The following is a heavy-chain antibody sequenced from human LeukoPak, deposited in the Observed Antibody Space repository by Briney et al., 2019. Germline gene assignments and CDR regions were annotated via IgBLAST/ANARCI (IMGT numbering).Heavy chain of an antibody. D-gene: IGHD6-13*01. CDR1: GFTFSSYS. J-gene: IGHJ6*03. CDR2: ISSSSSYI. Sequence: GGSLRLSCAASGFTFSSYSMNWVRQAPGKGLEWVSSISSSSSYIYYADSAKGRFTISRDNAKNSLYLQMNSLRAEDTAVYYCARVGAAARGGYYYYYMDVWGKGTTVTVSS. CDR3: ARVGAAARGGYYYYYMDV. V-gene: IGHV3-21*01.